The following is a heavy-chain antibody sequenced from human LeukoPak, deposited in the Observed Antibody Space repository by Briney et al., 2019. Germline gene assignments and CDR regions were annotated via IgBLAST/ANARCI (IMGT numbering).Heavy chain of an antibody. V-gene: IGHV4-59*12. D-gene: IGHD6-19*01. CDR3: ARDRLWLDP. CDR2: IYYSGST. CDR1: GGSISNYY. J-gene: IGHJ5*02. Sequence: SETLSLTCTVSGGSISNYYWSWIRQPPGKGLEWIGYIYYSGSTNYNPSLKSRVTMSVDTSKNQFSLKLSSVTAADTAVYYCARDRLWLDPWGQGTLVTVSS.